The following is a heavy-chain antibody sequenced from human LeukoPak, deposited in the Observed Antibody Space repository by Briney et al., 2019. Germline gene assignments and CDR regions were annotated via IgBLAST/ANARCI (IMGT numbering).Heavy chain of an antibody. CDR2: ISSSSSYI. V-gene: IGHV3-21*01. Sequence: GGSLRLSCAASGFTFSTYAMSWVRQAPGKGLEWVSSISSSSSYIYYADSVKGRFTISRDNAKNSLYLQMNSLRAEDTAVYYCARDLYDYSSSSPGGSWGLGTLVTVSS. J-gene: IGHJ4*02. CDR1: GFTFSTYA. CDR3: ARDLYDYSSSSPGGS. D-gene: IGHD6-6*01.